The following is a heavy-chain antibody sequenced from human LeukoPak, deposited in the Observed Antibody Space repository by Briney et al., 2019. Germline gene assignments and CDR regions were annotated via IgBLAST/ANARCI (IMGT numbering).Heavy chain of an antibody. V-gene: IGHV3-48*03. Sequence: GGSLRLSCAASGFTFSSYEMNWVRQAPGKGLEWVSYISSSGSTIYYADSVKGRFTISRDNAKNSLYLQMNSLRAEDTAVYYCARDFGMYSSGWGPVDYWGQGTLVTVSS. CDR3: ARDFGMYSSGWGPVDY. CDR2: ISSSGSTI. J-gene: IGHJ4*02. CDR1: GFTFSSYE. D-gene: IGHD6-19*01.